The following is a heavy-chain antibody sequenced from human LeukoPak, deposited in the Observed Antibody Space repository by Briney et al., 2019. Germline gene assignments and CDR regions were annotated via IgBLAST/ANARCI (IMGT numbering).Heavy chain of an antibody. CDR1: GGSISSSSYY. V-gene: IGHV4-39*07. CDR3: ARRGGVGIGHLRSHFDY. D-gene: IGHD2/OR15-2a*01. CDR2: IYYSGST. Sequence: SETLSLTCTVSGGSISSSSYYWGWIRQPPGKGLEWIGSIYYSGSTYYNPSLKSRVTISVDTSKNQFSLKLSSVTAADTAVYYCARRGGVGIGHLRSHFDYWGQGTLVTVSS. J-gene: IGHJ4*02.